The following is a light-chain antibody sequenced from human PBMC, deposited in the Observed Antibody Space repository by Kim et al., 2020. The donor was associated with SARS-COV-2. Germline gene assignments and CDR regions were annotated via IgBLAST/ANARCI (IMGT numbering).Light chain of an antibody. J-gene: IGLJ3*02. CDR2: RTT. CDR1: TGAVTSDSY. Sequence: GGTGTITWPSDTGAVTSDSYPNWFQQKPGQAPRSLIYRTTNRHSWTPARFSGSLLEGKAALTLSGVQPEDEAEYYCLLFRGSGQLVFGGGTQLTVL. CDR3: LLFRGSGQLV. V-gene: IGLV7-43*01.